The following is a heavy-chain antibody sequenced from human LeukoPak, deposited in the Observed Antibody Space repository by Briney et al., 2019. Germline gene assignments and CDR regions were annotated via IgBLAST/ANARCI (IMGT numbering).Heavy chain of an antibody. CDR2: IYYSGNT. J-gene: IGHJ4*02. Sequence: SETLSLTCTVSGGSISSYYWSWIRQPPGKGLEWIGTIYYSGNTYYNPSLKSRVTISVDASKNQFSLKLSSVTAADTAVYYRARQYYYDSSNYPEYWGQGTLVTVSS. D-gene: IGHD3-22*01. CDR1: GGSISSYY. CDR3: ARQYYYDSSNYPEY. V-gene: IGHV4-59*04.